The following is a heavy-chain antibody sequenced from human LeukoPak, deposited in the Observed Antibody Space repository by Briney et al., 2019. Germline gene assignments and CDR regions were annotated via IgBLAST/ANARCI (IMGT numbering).Heavy chain of an antibody. J-gene: IGHJ4*02. CDR2: INHNGEMI. Sequence: PGGSLRLSCAASGFTFSNYVMSWVRQAPGKGLEWGSYINHNGEMIFYPDFVRGRFTISRDNAKNSLYLQINSLRDEDTAVYYCARDNDWAFHYWGQGTLVTVSS. CDR1: GFTFSNYV. V-gene: IGHV3-48*02. D-gene: IGHD3-9*01. CDR3: ARDNDWAFHY.